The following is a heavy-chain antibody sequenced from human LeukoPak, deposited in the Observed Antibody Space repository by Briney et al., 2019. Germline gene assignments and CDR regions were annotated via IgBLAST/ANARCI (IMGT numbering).Heavy chain of an antibody. D-gene: IGHD6-13*01. CDR1: GGSISTYY. Sequence: SETLSLTCTVSGGSISTYYWTWIRQPPGKGLEWIGFINYSGSTNYNPSLKSRVTISVDTSKNQFSLRLSSVAAVDTAVYYCARQGETNSWSYLRYWGQGTLVTVSS. CDR3: ARQGETNSWSYLRY. V-gene: IGHV4-59*08. J-gene: IGHJ4*02. CDR2: INYSGST.